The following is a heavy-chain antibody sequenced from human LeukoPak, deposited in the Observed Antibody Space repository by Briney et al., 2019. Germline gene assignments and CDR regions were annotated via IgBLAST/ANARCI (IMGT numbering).Heavy chain of an antibody. V-gene: IGHV1-24*01. Sequence: ASVKVSCKGSGYTLTELSMHWVRQGPGKGLEWMGGFDPEDGETIYAQKFQGRVTMTEDTSTDTAYMELSSLRSEDTAVYYCATEELERGWAYFDYWGQGTLVTVSS. CDR2: FDPEDGET. D-gene: IGHD1-1*01. CDR1: GYTLTELS. J-gene: IGHJ4*02. CDR3: ATEELERGWAYFDY.